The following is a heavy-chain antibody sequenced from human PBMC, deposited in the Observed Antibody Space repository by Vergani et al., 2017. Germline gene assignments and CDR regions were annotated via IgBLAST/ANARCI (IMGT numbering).Heavy chain of an antibody. CDR1: GFTFSSYG. CDR2: ISYDGSNK. Sequence: QVQLVESGGGVVQPGRSLRLSCAASGFTFSSYGMHWVRQAPGKGLEWVAVISYDGSNKYYADSVKGRFTISRDNSKNTLYLQMNSLRAEDPAVYYCARGYSSSWYVPYGPDAFDIWGQGTMVTGSS. CDR3: ARGYSSSWYVPYGPDAFDI. J-gene: IGHJ3*02. D-gene: IGHD6-13*01. V-gene: IGHV3-30*03.